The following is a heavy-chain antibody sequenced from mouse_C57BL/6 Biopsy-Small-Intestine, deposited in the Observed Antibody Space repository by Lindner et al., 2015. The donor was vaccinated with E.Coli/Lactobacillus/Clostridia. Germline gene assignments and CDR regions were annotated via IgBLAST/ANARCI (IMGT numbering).Heavy chain of an antibody. CDR1: GYDFSASA. CDR3: ARDVGTYPDKTWFDP. Sequence: SVKVSCKASGYDFSASAMHWVRQAPGQRLEWMGWIDVGHGNTMYSQKFYNRVTVTWDTSANTVYMEVRSLRSEDSAVYYCARDVGTYPDKTWFDPWGQGTLVTVSS. V-gene: IGHV1-84*02. J-gene: IGHJ4*01. CDR2: IDVGHGNT. D-gene: IGHD4-1*01.